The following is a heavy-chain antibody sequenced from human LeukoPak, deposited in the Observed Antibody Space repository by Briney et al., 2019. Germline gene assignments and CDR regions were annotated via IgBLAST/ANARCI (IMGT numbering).Heavy chain of an antibody. Sequence: PGGSLRLSCAASGFSFSSLAMTWVRQSPGKGLEWVSSINGRGDGPFYADSVKGRFTISRDNSKNTVDLQLNSLRDGDTALYYCAKDSALSQGRHPYYFDYWGLGTLVTVSS. D-gene: IGHD3-16*02. CDR3: AKDSALSQGRHPYYFDY. J-gene: IGHJ4*02. CDR2: INGRGDGP. V-gene: IGHV3-23*01. CDR1: GFSFSSLA.